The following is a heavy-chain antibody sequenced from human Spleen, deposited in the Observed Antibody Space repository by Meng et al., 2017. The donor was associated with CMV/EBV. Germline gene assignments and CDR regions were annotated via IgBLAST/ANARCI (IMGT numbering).Heavy chain of an antibody. CDR2: IGSGGTIM. D-gene: IGHD5-18*01. Sequence: GESLKISCAASGFTFSSYGMNWVRQAPGKGLEWISYIGSGGTIMYYADSVRGRFTISRDDAKRSLYLQMSNLRAEDTATYYCARPVDTSVGDHWGQGTLVTVSS. CDR1: GFTFSSYG. J-gene: IGHJ4*02. V-gene: IGHV3-48*04. CDR3: ARPVDTSVGDH.